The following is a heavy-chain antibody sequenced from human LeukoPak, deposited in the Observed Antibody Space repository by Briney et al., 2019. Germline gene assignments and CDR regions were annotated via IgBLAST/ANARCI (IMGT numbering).Heavy chain of an antibody. CDR1: GFIFNTFW. D-gene: IGHD1-14*01. J-gene: IGHJ3*01. Sequence: PGGSLRLSCAASGFIFNTFWMNWVRLTPGKGLEWVAKINQDGSDMYYVDSVKGRFFVSRDNARNLVYFQMNSLRVDDTAVYYCARDFPGIGRRTFDFWGQGTIIIVSS. CDR3: ARDFPGIGRRTFDF. CDR2: INQDGSDM. V-gene: IGHV3-7*03.